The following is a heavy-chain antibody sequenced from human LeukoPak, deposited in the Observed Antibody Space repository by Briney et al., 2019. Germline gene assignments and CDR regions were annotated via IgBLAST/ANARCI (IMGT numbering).Heavy chain of an antibody. CDR1: GYTFTGYY. CDR3: ARVVFGGSASRNWFDP. V-gene: IGHV1-2*02. D-gene: IGHD3-10*01. CDR2: INPNSCGT. J-gene: IGHJ5*02. Sequence: ASVKVSCKASGYTFTGYYMHWVRQAPGQGLEWMGWINPNSCGTNYAQKFQGRVIMTRDTSISTAYMELIRLRSDETAVYYCARVVFGGSASRNWFDPWGQGTLVTVSS.